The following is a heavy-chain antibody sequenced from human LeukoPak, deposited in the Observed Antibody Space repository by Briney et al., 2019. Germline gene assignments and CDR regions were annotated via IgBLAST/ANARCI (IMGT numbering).Heavy chain of an antibody. CDR2: INPTGGST. Sequence: GASVKVSCKASGYTFTSYYMHWVRQAPGQGLEWMGLINPTGGSTGYAQKFQGRVTMTRDMSTSTDYMELSSLRSEDTAIYYCARNIWGGENGWWFAPGGKGPLVTVP. J-gene: IGHJ5*02. V-gene: IGHV1-46*01. D-gene: IGHD3-16*01. CDR3: ARNIWGGENGWWFAP. CDR1: GYTFTSYY.